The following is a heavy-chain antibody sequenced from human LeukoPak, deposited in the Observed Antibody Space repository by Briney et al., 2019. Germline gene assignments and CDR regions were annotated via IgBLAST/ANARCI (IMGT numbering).Heavy chain of an antibody. V-gene: IGHV4-34*01. CDR2: INHSGST. CDR1: GGSFSGYY. CDR3: ARDRGGTTGKRYNWFDP. D-gene: IGHD1-1*01. J-gene: IGHJ5*02. Sequence: PSETLSLTCAVYGGSFSGYYWSWIRQPPGKGLEWIGEINHSGSTNYNPSLKSRVTISVDTSKNQFSLKLSSVTAADTAVYYCARDRGGTTGKRYNWFDPWGQGTLVTVSS.